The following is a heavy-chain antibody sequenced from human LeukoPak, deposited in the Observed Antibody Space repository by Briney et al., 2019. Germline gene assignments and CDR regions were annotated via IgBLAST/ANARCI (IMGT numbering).Heavy chain of an antibody. CDR3: GKSAGYDDALDI. D-gene: IGHD5-12*01. CDR1: GFTLDDYV. J-gene: IGHJ3*02. V-gene: IGHV3-9*03. Sequence: PGGSLRLSCAASGFTLDDYVMHWVRQAPGKGLEWVSGISWNSNSIGYADSAKGRFTISRDNAKNSLYLQMNSLRAEDMALYYCGKSAGYDDALDIWGQGTMVTVSS. CDR2: ISWNSNSI.